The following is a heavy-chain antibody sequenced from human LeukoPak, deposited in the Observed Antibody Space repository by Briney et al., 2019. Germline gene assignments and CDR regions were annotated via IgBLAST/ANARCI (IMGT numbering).Heavy chain of an antibody. CDR1: GYTFTSYG. CDR3: AKISRDSSGYPY. CDR2: MNPNSGNT. Sequence: ASVKVSCKASGYTFTSYGISWVRQAPGQGLEWMGWMNPNSGNTGYAQKFQGRVTMTRNTSISTAYMELSNLRSEDTAVYFCAKISRDSSGYPYWGQGTLVTVSS. D-gene: IGHD3-22*01. J-gene: IGHJ4*02. V-gene: IGHV1-8*02.